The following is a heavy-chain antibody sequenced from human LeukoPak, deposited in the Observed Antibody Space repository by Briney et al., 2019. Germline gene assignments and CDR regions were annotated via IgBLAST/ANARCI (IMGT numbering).Heavy chain of an antibody. CDR2: IIPILGIA. CDR3: AREVRLLYGDFDY. D-gene: IGHD2-2*02. J-gene: IGHJ4*02. V-gene: IGHV1-69*04. Sequence: ASVKVSCKASGGTFSSYTISWVRQAPGQGLEWMGRIIPILGIANYAQKFQGRVTITADKSTSTAYMELSSLRSEETAVYYCAREVRLLYGDFDYWGQGTLVTVSS. CDR1: GGTFSSYT.